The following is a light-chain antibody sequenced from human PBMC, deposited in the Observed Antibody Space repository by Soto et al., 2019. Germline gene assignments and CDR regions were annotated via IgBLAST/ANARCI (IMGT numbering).Light chain of an antibody. J-gene: IGKJ1*01. CDR2: GAS. CDR1: QSVTSSH. CDR3: QQYGSSPET. Sequence: EIVLTQSPGTLSLSPGDRATLSCRASQSVTSSHLAWYQQKSGQAPRLLIYGASSRATGIPDRFSGSGSGTDFTLTIRRLEPEDFAVYYCQQYGSSPETF. V-gene: IGKV3-20*01.